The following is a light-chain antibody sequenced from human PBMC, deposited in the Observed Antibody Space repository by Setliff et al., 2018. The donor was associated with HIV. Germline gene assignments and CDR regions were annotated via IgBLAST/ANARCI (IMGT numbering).Light chain of an antibody. CDR1: SSDVGIYNY. V-gene: IGLV2-14*03. J-gene: IGLJ1*01. CDR3: SSYVNINTLV. CDR2: DVR. Sequence: QSVLTQPASVSGSPGQSITISCTGTSSDVGIYNYVSWYQQHPGKAPKVMIYDVRKRPSGVSNRFSGSKSGNTASLTISGLQAEDEAAYYCSSYVNINTLVFGTGTKVTVL.